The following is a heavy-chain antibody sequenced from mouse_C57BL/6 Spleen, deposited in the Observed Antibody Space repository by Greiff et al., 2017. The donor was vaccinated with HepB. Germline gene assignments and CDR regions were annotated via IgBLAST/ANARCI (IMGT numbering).Heavy chain of an antibody. J-gene: IGHJ1*03. CDR1: GFTFSSYG. V-gene: IGHV5-6*01. Sequence: EVQLVESGGDLVKPGGSLKLSCAASGFTFSSYGMSWVRQTPDKRLEWVATISSGGSYTYYPDSVKGRFTISRDNAKNTLYLQMSSLKSEDTAMYYCARSITTVVATHWYFDVWGTGTTVTVSS. D-gene: IGHD1-1*01. CDR3: ARSITTVVATHWYFDV. CDR2: ISSGGSYT.